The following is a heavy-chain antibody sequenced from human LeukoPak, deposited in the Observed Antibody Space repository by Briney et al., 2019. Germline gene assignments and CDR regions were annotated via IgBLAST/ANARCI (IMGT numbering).Heavy chain of an antibody. V-gene: IGHV1-8*02. CDR3: TTERLTRPVGSDY. J-gene: IGHJ4*02. CDR1: GYTFTSYD. D-gene: IGHD3-10*01. CDR2: MNPNSGNT. Sequence: GASVKVSCKASGYTFTSYDINWVRQATGQGLEWMGWMNPNSGNTGYAQKFQGRVTMTRNTSISTAYMELSSLRSEDTAVYYCTTERLTRPVGSDYWGQGTLVTVSS.